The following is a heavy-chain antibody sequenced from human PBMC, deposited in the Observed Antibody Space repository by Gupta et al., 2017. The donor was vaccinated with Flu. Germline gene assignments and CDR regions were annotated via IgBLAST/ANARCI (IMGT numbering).Heavy chain of an antibody. CDR2: INPDGSSS. D-gene: IGHD4-17*01. CDR3: ATVTSGC. CDR1: GIPFSSSY. Sequence: ELQLVESGGGLVQPGGPLRLSCAVSGIPFSSSYLQRLRQAPGKGLVWFSRINPDGSSSTYAKSVKGRFTISRDNAKNTLYLQMNSLGDDDTAVYYCATVTSGCWGQGTLVTVSS. V-gene: IGHV3-74*03. J-gene: IGHJ4*02.